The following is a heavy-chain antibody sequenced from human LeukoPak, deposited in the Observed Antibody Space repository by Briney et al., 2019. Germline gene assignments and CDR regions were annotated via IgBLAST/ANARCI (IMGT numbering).Heavy chain of an antibody. J-gene: IGHJ4*02. Sequence: ATVKVSCKASGYTFTNHGITWVRQAPGQGLEWMGWISAHDGNTNYAQKLQGRVTMTTDTSTGIAYMELRSLRSDDTAMYYCARAWIMVTSHLDFWGQGTLVTVSS. D-gene: IGHD2-21*02. V-gene: IGHV1-18*01. CDR2: ISAHDGNT. CDR1: GYTFTNHG. CDR3: ARAWIMVTSHLDF.